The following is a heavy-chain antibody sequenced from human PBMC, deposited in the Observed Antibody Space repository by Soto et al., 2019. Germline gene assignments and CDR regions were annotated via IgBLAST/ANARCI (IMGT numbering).Heavy chain of an antibody. D-gene: IGHD6-13*01. CDR2: INPTGGST. CDR3: ARNLASADV. J-gene: IGHJ4*02. V-gene: IGHV1-46*01. Sequence: QVQLVQSGAEVKEPGASVKVSCKVSGYTFTSFYIHWVRQAPGRGLEWMAIINPTGGSTNYAQRFRGRVTLTMDTSTSTVYMELSGLRSEDTAVYYCARNLASADVWGQGTLVTVSS. CDR1: GYTFTSFY.